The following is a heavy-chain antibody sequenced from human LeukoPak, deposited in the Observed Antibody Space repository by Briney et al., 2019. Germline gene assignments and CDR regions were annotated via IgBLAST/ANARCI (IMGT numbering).Heavy chain of an antibody. CDR3: AKDGARRVVVPAAKDY. J-gene: IGHJ4*02. V-gene: IGHV3-30*02. Sequence: PGGSLRLSCAASGFTFSSYGMQWVRQAPGKGLEWVAFIRYDGSNKYYADSVKGRFTISRDNSKNTLYLQMNSLRAEDTAVYYCAKDGARRVVVPAAKDYWGQGTLVTVSS. CDR2: IRYDGSNK. CDR1: GFTFSSYG. D-gene: IGHD2-2*01.